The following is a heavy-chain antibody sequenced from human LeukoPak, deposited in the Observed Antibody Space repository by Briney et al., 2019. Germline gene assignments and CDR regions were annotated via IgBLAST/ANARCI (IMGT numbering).Heavy chain of an antibody. Sequence: SETLSLTCTVSSGSISSSSYYWGWIRQPPGKGLELIGSIYYSGSTYYNPSLKSRVTISVDTSKNQFSLKLSSVTAADTAVYYCARVPSPRRLTTVIHYYGMDVWGQGTTVTVSS. J-gene: IGHJ6*02. D-gene: IGHD4-17*01. CDR3: ARVPSPRRLTTVIHYYGMDV. CDR1: SGSISSSSYY. V-gene: IGHV4-39*07. CDR2: IYYSGST.